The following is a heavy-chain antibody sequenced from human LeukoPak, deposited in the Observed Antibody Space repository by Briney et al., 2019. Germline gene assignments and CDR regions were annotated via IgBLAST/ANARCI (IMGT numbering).Heavy chain of an antibody. D-gene: IGHD3-22*01. V-gene: IGHV1-24*01. Sequence: ASVKVSCKVSGYTLTELSMHWVRQAPGKGLEWMGGFDPEDGETIYAQKFQGRVTMTEDTSTDTAYTELSSLRSEDTAVYYCAAFPITMIVVVITTPFDYWGQGTLVTVSS. J-gene: IGHJ4*02. CDR1: GYTLTELS. CDR3: AAFPITMIVVVITTPFDY. CDR2: FDPEDGET.